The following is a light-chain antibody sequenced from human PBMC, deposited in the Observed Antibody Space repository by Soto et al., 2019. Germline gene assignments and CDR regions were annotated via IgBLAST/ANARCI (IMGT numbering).Light chain of an antibody. V-gene: IGKV3-20*01. CDR3: QQYGSSPGT. CDR1: QSVSSSY. CDR2: GAS. Sequence: EIVLTQSPGTLSLSPGERATLSCRASQSVSSSYLAWYQQKPGRAPRLLIYGASSRATGIPDRFSGSGSGTDFTLTISRLEPEDFAVYYCQQYGSSPGTFGKGTKVDIK. J-gene: IGKJ1*01.